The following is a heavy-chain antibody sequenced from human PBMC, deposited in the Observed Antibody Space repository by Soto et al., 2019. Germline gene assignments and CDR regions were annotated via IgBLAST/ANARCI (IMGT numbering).Heavy chain of an antibody. CDR1: GFTFSSYA. Sequence: EVQQLESGGGLVQPGGSLRLSCAASGFTFSSYAMSWIRQAPGKGLEWVSAISGSGGSTYYADSVKGRFTISRDNSKNTLYLQMNSLRAEDTAVYYCWRVVVVAATFDYWGQGTLVTVSS. CDR2: ISGSGGST. D-gene: IGHD2-15*01. V-gene: IGHV3-23*01. CDR3: WRVVVVAATFDY. J-gene: IGHJ4*02.